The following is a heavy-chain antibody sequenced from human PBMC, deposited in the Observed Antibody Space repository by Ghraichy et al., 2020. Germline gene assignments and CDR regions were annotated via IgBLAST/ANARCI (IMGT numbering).Heavy chain of an antibody. Sequence: SGPTLVKPTQTLTLTCTFSGFSLSTSGVGVGWIRQPPGKALEWLALIYWDDDKRYSPSLKSRLTITKDTSKNQVVLTMTNMDPVDTATYYCAHYDYIWGSYRYTDPLFDYWGQGTLVTVSS. J-gene: IGHJ4*02. D-gene: IGHD3-16*02. CDR2: IYWDDDK. V-gene: IGHV2-5*02. CDR3: AHYDYIWGSYRYTDPLFDY. CDR1: GFSLSTSGVG.